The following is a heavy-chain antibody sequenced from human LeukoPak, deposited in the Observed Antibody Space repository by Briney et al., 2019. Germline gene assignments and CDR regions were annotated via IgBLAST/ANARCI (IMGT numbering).Heavy chain of an antibody. V-gene: IGHV3-30*02. Sequence: PGGSLRLSCAASGFTFSSYGMHWVRQAPGKGLEWVAFIRYDGSNKYYADSVKGRFTISRDNSKNTLYLQMNSLRSEDTAVYYCARVGYYYDSSHPPDAFDIWGQGTMVTVSS. CDR3: ARVGYYYDSSHPPDAFDI. CDR2: IRYDGSNK. CDR1: GFTFSSYG. D-gene: IGHD3-22*01. J-gene: IGHJ3*02.